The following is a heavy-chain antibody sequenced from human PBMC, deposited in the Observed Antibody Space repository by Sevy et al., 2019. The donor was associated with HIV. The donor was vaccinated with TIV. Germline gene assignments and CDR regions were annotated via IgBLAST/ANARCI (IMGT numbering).Heavy chain of an antibody. V-gene: IGHV4-59*11. CDR2: IYYNGHI. CDR3: AGENARGRGYS. Sequence: SETLSLTCTVSGGSITSLYWNWIRQPPGKGLEWIATIYYNGHINYNPSLKSRVTLSLDTSKNQFSLQLSTVTAADTAMYYCAGENARGRGYSWGQGTLVTVSS. CDR1: GGSITSLY. D-gene: IGHD3-10*01. J-gene: IGHJ4*02.